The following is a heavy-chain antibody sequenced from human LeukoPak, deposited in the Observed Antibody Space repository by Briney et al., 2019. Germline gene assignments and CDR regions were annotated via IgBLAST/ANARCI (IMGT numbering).Heavy chain of an antibody. D-gene: IGHD3-3*01. V-gene: IGHV3-30*04. CDR2: ISYDGRDK. CDR1: GFTFSSYA. CDR3: AREDRFFKTEY. J-gene: IGHJ4*02. Sequence: GGSLRLSCAASGFTFSSYAMHWVRQAPGKRLEWVAVISYDGRDKYYAESEKGRFTISRDNSKNTLYLQMNSLRAEDTALYYCAREDRFFKTEYWGQGTLVTVSS.